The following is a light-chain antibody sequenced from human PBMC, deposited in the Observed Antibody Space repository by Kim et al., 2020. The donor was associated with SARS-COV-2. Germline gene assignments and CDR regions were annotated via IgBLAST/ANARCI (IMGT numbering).Light chain of an antibody. V-gene: IGKV1-12*01. Sequence: SASVGDRVTSTCRASQDISHWVAWYQQKPGKAPKLLIYAASGLQGGVPRRFSGSGSGTDFTLTISSLQPEDFAIYYCQHAGRSQWAFGPGTKVEI. CDR3: QHAGRSQWA. CDR2: AAS. J-gene: IGKJ1*01. CDR1: QDISHW.